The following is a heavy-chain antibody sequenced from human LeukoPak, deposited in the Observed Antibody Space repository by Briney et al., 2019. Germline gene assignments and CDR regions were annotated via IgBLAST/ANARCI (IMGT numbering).Heavy chain of an antibody. CDR2: ISGSGGST. CDR3: AKEEYSGSYYSWFDP. V-gene: IGHV3-23*01. CDR1: GFTFSSYA. J-gene: IGHJ5*02. D-gene: IGHD1-26*01. Sequence: PGGSLRLSCAASGFTFSSYAMSWVRQAPEKGLEWVSAISGSGGSTYYADSVKGRFTISRDNSKNTLYLQMNSLRAEDTAVYYCAKEEYSGSYYSWFDPWGQGTLVTVSS.